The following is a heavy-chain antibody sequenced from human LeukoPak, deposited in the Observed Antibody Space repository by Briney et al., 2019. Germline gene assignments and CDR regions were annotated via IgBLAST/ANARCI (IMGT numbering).Heavy chain of an antibody. Sequence: GGSLRLSCAGSGFIFNNYAMHWVRQPPGKGLEWVSGISWNSGSIDYADSVKGRFTISRDNAKNSLYLQMNSLRVEDTAFYYWAKGNRRAYSRGPKPDLPPWGQGALVTVSS. V-gene: IGHV3-9*01. CDR1: GFIFNNYA. CDR3: AKGNRRAYSRGPKPDLPP. CDR2: ISWNSGSI. D-gene: IGHD2-21*01. J-gene: IGHJ5*01.